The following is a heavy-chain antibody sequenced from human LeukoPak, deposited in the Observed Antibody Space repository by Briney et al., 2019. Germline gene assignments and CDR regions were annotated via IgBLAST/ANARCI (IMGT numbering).Heavy chain of an antibody. J-gene: IGHJ5*02. Sequence: ASVKVSCKASGYTFTGYYMHWVRQAPGQGLEWMGWINPNSGGTNYAQRFQGRVTMTRDTSISTAYMELSRLRSDDTAVYYCARWEAYDSSGYYHWGQGTLVTVSS. V-gene: IGHV1-2*02. D-gene: IGHD3-22*01. CDR2: INPNSGGT. CDR1: GYTFTGYY. CDR3: ARWEAYDSSGYYH.